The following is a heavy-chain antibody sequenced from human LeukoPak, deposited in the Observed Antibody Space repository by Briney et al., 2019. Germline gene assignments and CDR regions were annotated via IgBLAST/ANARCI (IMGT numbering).Heavy chain of an antibody. D-gene: IGHD5-24*01. Sequence: ASVKVTCNASGYTFTSYDFNWIRQATGQGLEWMGWMNPNSGTTGYAQKFQGRVTMTRNTSISTAYMELSSLRSEDTAVYYCARGSLTVSRGWLQFRHYYMDVWGKGTTVTVSS. V-gene: IGHV1-8*01. CDR3: ARGSLTVSRGWLQFRHYYMDV. CDR2: MNPNSGTT. J-gene: IGHJ6*03. CDR1: GYTFTSYD.